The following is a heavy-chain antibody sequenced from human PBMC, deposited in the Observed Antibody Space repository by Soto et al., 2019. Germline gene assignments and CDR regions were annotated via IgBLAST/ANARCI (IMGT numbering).Heavy chain of an antibody. CDR2: IYYSGST. V-gene: IGHV4-31*11. Sequence: SETRSLSCAFSVGSIISVGYYWRCILQHPWKGVELIVYIYYSGSTYYNPSLKSRVTISVDTSKNQFSLKLSSVTAADTAVYYCARTYYYGSGSYLYYYYGMDVWGQGTTVTVSS. D-gene: IGHD3-10*01. CDR1: VGSIISVGYY. J-gene: IGHJ6*02. CDR3: ARTYYYGSGSYLYYYYGMDV.